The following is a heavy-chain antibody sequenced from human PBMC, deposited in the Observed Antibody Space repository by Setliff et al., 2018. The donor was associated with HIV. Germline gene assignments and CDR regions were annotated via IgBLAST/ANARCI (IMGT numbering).Heavy chain of an antibody. V-gene: IGHV4-34*01. CDR2: INHSGST. J-gene: IGHJ2*01. CDR3: ARHDGTYCGGDCYLLGYFDL. Sequence: SETLSLTCAVYGGSFSGYYWSWIRQPPGKGLEWIGEINHSGSTNYNPSLKSRVTISVDTSKNQFSLKLSSVTAADTAVYYCARHDGTYCGGDCYLLGYFDLWGRGTLVTVS. CDR1: GGSFSGYY. D-gene: IGHD2-21*02.